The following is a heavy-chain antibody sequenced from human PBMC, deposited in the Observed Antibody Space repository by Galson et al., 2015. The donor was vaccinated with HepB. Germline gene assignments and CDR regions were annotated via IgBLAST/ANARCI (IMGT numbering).Heavy chain of an antibody. V-gene: IGHV1-69*06. Sequence: SVKVSCKASGGTFSSYAISWGRQAPGQGLEWMGGIIPIFGTANYAQKFQGRVTITADKSTSTAYMELSSLRSEDTAVYYCARGSGSYYYYYGMDVWGQGTTVTVSS. CDR1: GGTFSSYA. D-gene: IGHD1-26*01. CDR2: IIPIFGTA. CDR3: ARGSGSYYYYYGMDV. J-gene: IGHJ6*02.